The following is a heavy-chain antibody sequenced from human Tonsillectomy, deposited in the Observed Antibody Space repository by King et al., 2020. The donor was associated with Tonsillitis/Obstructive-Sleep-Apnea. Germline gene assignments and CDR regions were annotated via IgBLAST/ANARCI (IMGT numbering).Heavy chain of an antibody. CDR3: ARERARNHCSGGSCYSRWYFDL. CDR1: GGSVSSGSYY. D-gene: IGHD2-15*01. J-gene: IGHJ2*01. CDR2: IYYSGST. Sequence: QLQESGPGLVKPSETLSLTCTVSGGSVSSGSYYWRWIRQPPGKGLEWIGYIYYSGSTNYNPSLKSRVTISVDTSKNQFSLQLSSVTAADTAVYYCARERARNHCSGGSCYSRWYFDLWGRGTLVTVSS. V-gene: IGHV4-61*01.